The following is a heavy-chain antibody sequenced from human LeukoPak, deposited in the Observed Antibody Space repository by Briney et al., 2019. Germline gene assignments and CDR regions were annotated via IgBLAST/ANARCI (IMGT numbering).Heavy chain of an antibody. V-gene: IGHV3-15*07. CDR2: IKSKTDGGTT. CDR3: TTSEGSVAGALYYYYYGMDV. CDR1: GFTFSNAW. Sequence: GSLRLSCAASGFTFSNAWMNWVRQAPGKGLEWVGCIKSKTDGGTTDYAAPVKGRFTISRDDSKNTLYLQMNSLKTEDTAVYYCTTSEGSVAGALYYYYYGMDVWGQGTTVTVSS. D-gene: IGHD6-19*01. J-gene: IGHJ6*02.